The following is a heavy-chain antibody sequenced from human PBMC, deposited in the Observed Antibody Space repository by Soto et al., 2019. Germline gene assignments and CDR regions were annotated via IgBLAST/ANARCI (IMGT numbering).Heavy chain of an antibody. J-gene: IGHJ5*02. CDR1: GFTFSKHW. Sequence: WSLRLSCAASGFTFSKHWMHWVRQAPGKGLVWVSRINSDGSATNYADSVKGRFTISRDNAENTLYLHMSSLRAEDTAVYYCARDHCSTTSCYTVWFDPWGQGTLVTVSS. D-gene: IGHD2-2*02. CDR3: ARDHCSTTSCYTVWFDP. V-gene: IGHV3-74*01. CDR2: INSDGSAT.